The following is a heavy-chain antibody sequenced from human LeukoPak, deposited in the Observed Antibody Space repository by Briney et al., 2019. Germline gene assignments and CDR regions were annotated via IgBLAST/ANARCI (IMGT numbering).Heavy chain of an antibody. CDR3: ARSYSSSWYHFDY. Sequence: ASVKVSCKASGGTFSSYAMHWVRQAPGQRLEWMGWINAGNGNTKYSQKFQGRVTITRDTSASTAYMELSSLRSEDTAVYYCARSYSSSWYHFDYWGQGTLVTVSS. D-gene: IGHD6-13*01. CDR2: INAGNGNT. CDR1: GGTFSSYA. J-gene: IGHJ4*02. V-gene: IGHV1-3*01.